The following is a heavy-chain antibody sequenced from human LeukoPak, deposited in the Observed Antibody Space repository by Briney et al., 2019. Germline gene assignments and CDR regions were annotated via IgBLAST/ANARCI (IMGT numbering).Heavy chain of an antibody. CDR2: IWYDGSNK. CDR3: AKDHSVDYDSSGSDYYFDY. CDR1: GSTFSSYG. D-gene: IGHD3-22*01. V-gene: IGHV3-33*06. Sequence: PGRSLRLSCAASGSTFSSYGMHWVRQAPGKGLEWVAVIWYDGSNKYYADSVKGRFTISRDNSKNTLYLQMNSLRAEDTAVYYCAKDHSVDYDSSGSDYYFDYWGQGTLVTVSS. J-gene: IGHJ4*02.